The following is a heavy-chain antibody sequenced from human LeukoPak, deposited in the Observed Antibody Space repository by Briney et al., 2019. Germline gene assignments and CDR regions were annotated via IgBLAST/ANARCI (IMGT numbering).Heavy chain of an antibody. Sequence: GGSLRLSCAGYGMTLSELWMNWVGQVPGKGVEWVAHIKQDGSEKKYVDSVKGRFTISRENAKKSEYLQMNSLREDDTAVYYCVGGYGWLPDYWGQGALVTVSS. V-gene: IGHV3-7*04. CDR2: IKQDGSEK. CDR1: GMTLSELW. J-gene: IGHJ4*02. D-gene: IGHD6-19*01. CDR3: VGGYGWLPDY.